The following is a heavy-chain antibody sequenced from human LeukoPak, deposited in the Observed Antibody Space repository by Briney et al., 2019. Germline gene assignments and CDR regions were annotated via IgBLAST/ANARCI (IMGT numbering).Heavy chain of an antibody. CDR2: ISNDGSNK. D-gene: IGHD3-3*01. Sequence: PGGSLRLSCAASGFTFSSYGMHWVRQAPGKGLEWVAVISNDGSNKYYADSVKGRFTISRDNSKNTLYLQMNSLRAEDTAVYYCAKAGLYDFWSGYYNGFFDYWGQGTLVTVSS. J-gene: IGHJ4*02. CDR3: AKAGLYDFWSGYYNGFFDY. V-gene: IGHV3-30*18. CDR1: GFTFSSYG.